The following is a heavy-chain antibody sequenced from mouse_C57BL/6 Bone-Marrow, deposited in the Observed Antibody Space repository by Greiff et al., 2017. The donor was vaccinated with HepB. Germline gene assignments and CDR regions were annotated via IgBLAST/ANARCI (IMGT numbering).Heavy chain of an antibody. CDR2: ISDGGSYT. J-gene: IGHJ2*01. V-gene: IGHV5-4*01. Sequence: QRVESGGGLVKPGGSLKLSCAASGFTFSSYAMSWVRQTPEKRLEWVATISDGGSYTYYPDNVKGRFTISRDNAKNNLYLQMSHLKSEDTAMYYCARDGGYLYFDYWGQGTTLTVSS. CDR1: GFTFSSYA. D-gene: IGHD2-2*01. CDR3: ARDGGYLYFDY.